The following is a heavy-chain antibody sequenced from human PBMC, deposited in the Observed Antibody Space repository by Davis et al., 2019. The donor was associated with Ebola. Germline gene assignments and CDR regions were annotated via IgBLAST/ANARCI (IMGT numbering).Heavy chain of an antibody. J-gene: IGHJ4*02. V-gene: IGHV4-39*01. CDR1: GDSFNTNDYF. D-gene: IGHD6-6*01. CDR2: MFYSGNT. Sequence: SETLSLTCTVSGDSFNTNDYFWGWIRQPPGKGLEWIGSMFYSGNTDYNPSLKSRVTMSVDTSQNQFSLKLTSVTAADTAVYYCARSYSSSSEADYWGQGTLVAVSS. CDR3: ARSYSSSSEADY.